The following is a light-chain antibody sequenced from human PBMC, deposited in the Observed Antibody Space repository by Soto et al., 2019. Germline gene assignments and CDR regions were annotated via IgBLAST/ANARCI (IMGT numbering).Light chain of an antibody. J-gene: IGKJ2*01. V-gene: IGKV3-11*01. CDR3: QQRNNWPPYT. CDR2: DTS. Sequence: EIVLTQSPATLSLSPGERATLSCRASQSVGSHLAWYQQKPGQAPRLLIYDTSNRATGVPARFSGSGSGPDFTLTISSLEPEDFAVYYCQQRNNWPPYTFGQGTKLEIK. CDR1: QSVGSH.